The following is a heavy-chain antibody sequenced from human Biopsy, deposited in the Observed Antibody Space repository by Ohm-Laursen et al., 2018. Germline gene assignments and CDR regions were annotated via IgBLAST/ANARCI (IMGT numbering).Heavy chain of an antibody. D-gene: IGHD3-22*01. CDR3: ARDYDTSGYYYVS. CDR2: IFYRGST. CDR1: GGSISNNNYY. J-gene: IGHJ5*02. V-gene: IGHV4-39*02. Sequence: SDTLSLTCPVSGGSISNNNYYWGWIRQPPGKGLEWIGSIFYRGSTHYKPSLKSRVNTSVDTSKNHFSLKLNSVTAADTAVYYCARDYDTSGYYYVSWGQGTLVTVSS.